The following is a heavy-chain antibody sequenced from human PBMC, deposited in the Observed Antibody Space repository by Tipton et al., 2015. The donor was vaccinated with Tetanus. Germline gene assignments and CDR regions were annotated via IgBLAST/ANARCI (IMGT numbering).Heavy chain of an antibody. CDR1: GFTFSDYS. V-gene: IGHV4-34*01. D-gene: IGHD5-24*01. CDR3: ARGRDQYKSGNY. Sequence: LRLSCAASGFTFSDYSMNWVRQAPGKGLEWIGEIHPSGSVNYNPSLKSRVTILLDTSENQFSLKLSSVTGADTAVYYCARGRDQYKSGNYWGQGTLVTVSS. CDR2: IHPSGSV. J-gene: IGHJ4*02.